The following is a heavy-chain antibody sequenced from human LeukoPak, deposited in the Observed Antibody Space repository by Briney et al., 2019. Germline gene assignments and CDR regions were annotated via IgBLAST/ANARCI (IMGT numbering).Heavy chain of an antibody. Sequence: ASVKVSCKASGYTFTSYGISWVRQAPRQGLEWMGWISAYNGNTNYAQKFQGRVTVTTDTSTSTAYMELRSLRSDDTAVYYCARWRWELLWFDPWGQGTLVTVSS. D-gene: IGHD1-26*01. J-gene: IGHJ5*02. CDR2: ISAYNGNT. CDR3: ARWRWELLWFDP. CDR1: GYTFTSYG. V-gene: IGHV1-18*01.